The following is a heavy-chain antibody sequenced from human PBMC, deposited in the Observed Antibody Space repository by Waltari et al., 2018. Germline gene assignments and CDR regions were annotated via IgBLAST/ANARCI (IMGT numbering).Heavy chain of an antibody. CDR2: IYYSGST. J-gene: IGHJ3*02. Sequence: QVQLQESGPGLVKPSETLSLTCTVSGGSVSSGSYYWSWIRQPPGKGLEWIGYIYYSGSTNYNPSLKSPVTISVDTSKNQFSLKLSSVTAADTAVYYCASPTGYAFDIWGQGTMVTVSS. D-gene: IGHD3-10*01. V-gene: IGHV4-61*01. CDR1: GGSVSSGSYY. CDR3: ASPTGYAFDI.